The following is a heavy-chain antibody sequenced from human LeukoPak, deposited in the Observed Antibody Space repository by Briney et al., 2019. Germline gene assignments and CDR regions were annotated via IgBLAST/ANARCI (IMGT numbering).Heavy chain of an antibody. V-gene: IGHV1-69*05. CDR3: ARASPLYYDSSGFSLGPKSRRENYYYYYMDV. D-gene: IGHD3-22*01. CDR1: GGTFSSYA. Sequence: GASVKVSCKASGGTFSSYAISWVRQAPGQGLEWMGGIIPIFGTANYAQKFQGRVTITTDESTSTAYMELSSLRSEDTAVYYCARASPLYYDSSGFSLGPKSRRENYYYYYMDVRGKGTTVTVSS. J-gene: IGHJ6*03. CDR2: IIPIFGTA.